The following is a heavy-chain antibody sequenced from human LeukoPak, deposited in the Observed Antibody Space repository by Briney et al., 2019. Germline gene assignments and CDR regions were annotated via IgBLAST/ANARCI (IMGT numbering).Heavy chain of an antibody. D-gene: IGHD5-24*01. Sequence: ASVKVSCKASGYTFTGYYMHWVRQAPGQGLEWMGRINPNSGGTNYAQKFQGRVTMTRDTSISTAYMELSRLRSDDTAVYYCASERSSKMATIRGDYWGQGTLVTVSS. J-gene: IGHJ4*02. CDR2: INPNSGGT. CDR3: ASERSSKMATIRGDY. V-gene: IGHV1-2*06. CDR1: GYTFTGYY.